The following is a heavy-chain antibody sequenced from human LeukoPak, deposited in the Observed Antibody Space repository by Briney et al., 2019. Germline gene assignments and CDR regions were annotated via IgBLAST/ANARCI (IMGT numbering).Heavy chain of an antibody. V-gene: IGHV3-30*04. CDR2: ISYDGSNK. CDR3: AKGGGYEAQYYYYYLDF. D-gene: IGHD5-12*01. J-gene: IGHJ6*03. CDR1: GFTFSSYA. Sequence: GGSLRLSCAASGFTFSSYAMHWVRQAPGKGLEGVAVISYDGSNKYYADSVKGRFTISRDNSKTTLYLQMKILRAEDTAMYYCAKGGGYEAQYYYYYLDFWGKGTTVTISS.